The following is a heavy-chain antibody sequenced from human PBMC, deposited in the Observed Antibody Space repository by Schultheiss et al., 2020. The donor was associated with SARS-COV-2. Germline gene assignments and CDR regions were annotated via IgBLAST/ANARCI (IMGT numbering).Heavy chain of an antibody. V-gene: IGHV3-30*07. CDR3: AKTSWEYQLLIDY. CDR2: IAHDGSNT. Sequence: GGSLRLSCAASGFAFSNYAVHWVRQAPGKGLEWVAVIAHDGSNTYYPDSVKGRFTISRDNSENTLYLQMNSLRAEDTAVYYCAKTSWEYQLLIDYWGQGALVTVSS. J-gene: IGHJ4*02. CDR1: GFAFSNYA. D-gene: IGHD2-2*01.